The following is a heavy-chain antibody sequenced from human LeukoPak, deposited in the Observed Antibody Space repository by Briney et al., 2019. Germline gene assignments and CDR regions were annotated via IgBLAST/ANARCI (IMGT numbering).Heavy chain of an antibody. V-gene: IGHV4-59*11. CDR3: ARGTGIAAAGNWFDP. Sequence: SETLSLTCTVSGGSISSHYWSWIRQPPGKGLEWIGYIYYSGSTNYNPSLKSRVTISVDTSKHQFSLKLSSVTAADTAVYYCARGTGIAAAGNWFDPWGQGTLVTVSS. CDR1: GGSISSHY. D-gene: IGHD6-13*01. J-gene: IGHJ5*02. CDR2: IYYSGST.